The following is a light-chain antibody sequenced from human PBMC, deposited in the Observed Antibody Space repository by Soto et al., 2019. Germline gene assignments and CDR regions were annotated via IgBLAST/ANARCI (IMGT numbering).Light chain of an antibody. V-gene: IGKV3-20*01. CDR1: QTVSSNF. CDR2: GAS. Sequence: EIVLTQSPGTLSLSPGERATLSCRASQTVSSNFLAWFQQKPGQAPRFVIYGASSRATGIPDRFSGSGSGTDFTLTINRLEPEDFAVYYCQQYGSSPLTFGGWTKVEIK. CDR3: QQYGSSPLT. J-gene: IGKJ4*01.